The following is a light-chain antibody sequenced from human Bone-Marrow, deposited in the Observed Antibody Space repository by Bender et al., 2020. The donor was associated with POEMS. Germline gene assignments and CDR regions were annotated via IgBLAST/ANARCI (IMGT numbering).Light chain of an antibody. CDR1: DSNFGGNN. CDR2: DV. Sequence: QSVLTQPPSASGTPGQSVIISCSGTDSNFGGNNVNWYQQLPGKAPKLIIYDVNRPSGVSYRFSGSKSGNTASLTISGLQAEDEADYYCSSYTSSNSLGVFGGGTKLTVL. CDR3: SSYTSSNSLGV. J-gene: IGLJ3*02. V-gene: IGLV2-14*03.